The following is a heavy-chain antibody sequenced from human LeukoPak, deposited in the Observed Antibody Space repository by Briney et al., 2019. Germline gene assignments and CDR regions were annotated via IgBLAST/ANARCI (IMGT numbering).Heavy chain of an antibody. CDR1: GYTFTSYG. V-gene: IGHV1-18*01. Sequence: GASVKVSCKASGYTFTSYGISWVRQAPGQGLEWMGWISAYNGNTNYAQKLQGRVTMTTDTSTSTAYMELRSLRSDETAVYYCANLFVGDYGVDDGDAFDIWGQGTMVTVSS. CDR2: ISAYNGNT. D-gene: IGHD4-17*01. CDR3: ANLFVGDYGVDDGDAFDI. J-gene: IGHJ3*02.